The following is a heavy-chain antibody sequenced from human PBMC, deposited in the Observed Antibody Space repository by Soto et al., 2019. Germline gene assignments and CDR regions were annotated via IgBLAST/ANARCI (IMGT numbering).Heavy chain of an antibody. V-gene: IGHV1-69*13. D-gene: IGHD3-22*01. CDR3: ARAQYYYDSSGYFFYGMDV. J-gene: IGHJ6*02. CDR2: IIPIFGTA. Sequence: SVKVSCKASGGTFSSYAISWVRQAPGQGLEWMGGIIPIFGTANYAQKFQGRVTITADESTSTAYMELSSLRSEDTAVYYCARAQYYYDSSGYFFYGMDVWGQGTTVTVSS. CDR1: GGTFSSYA.